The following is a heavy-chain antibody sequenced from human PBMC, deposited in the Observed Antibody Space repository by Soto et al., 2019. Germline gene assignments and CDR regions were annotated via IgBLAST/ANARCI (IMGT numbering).Heavy chain of an antibody. CDR2: INAGNGNT. D-gene: IGHD2-21*02. V-gene: IGHV1-3*01. J-gene: IGHJ4*02. CDR3: ATPQGYDDCPDS. Sequence: ASVKVSCKASGYTFTSYAMHWVCQAPGQRLEWMGWINAGNGNTKYSQKFQGRLTLTRDTPGNTAYLELNSLISEDTAVYYCATPQGYDDCPDSWGQGTLVTVSS. CDR1: GYTFTSYA.